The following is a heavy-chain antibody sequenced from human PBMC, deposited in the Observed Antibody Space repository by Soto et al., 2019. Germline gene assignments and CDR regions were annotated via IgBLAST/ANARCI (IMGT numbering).Heavy chain of an antibody. CDR2: INHSGST. D-gene: IGHD6-19*01. CDR1: GGSFSCYY. V-gene: IGHV4-34*01. Sequence: XVTLLLTCAVYGGSFSCYYWSWIRQPPGKGLEWIGEINHSGSTNYNPSIQRRVTISVDKSNNQFSLKLTSVTAADTAVYYCARFSRSSGWFYYYYGMEVRGQGTTVTVPS. CDR3: ARFSRSSGWFYYYYGMEV. J-gene: IGHJ6*02.